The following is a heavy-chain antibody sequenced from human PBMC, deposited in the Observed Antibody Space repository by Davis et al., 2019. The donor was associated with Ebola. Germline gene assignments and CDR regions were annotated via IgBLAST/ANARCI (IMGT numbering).Heavy chain of an antibody. Sequence: GESLKISCAASGFTFSSYWMNWVRQAPGKGLEWVSYISSSSSTIYYADSVKGRFIISRDNAKNSLYLQMNSLRAEDTAVYYCARGGLTVTTLYYYYGMDVWGQGTTVTVSS. CDR2: ISSSSSTI. J-gene: IGHJ6*02. D-gene: IGHD4-11*01. CDR1: GFTFSSYW. V-gene: IGHV3-48*01. CDR3: ARGGLTVTTLYYYYGMDV.